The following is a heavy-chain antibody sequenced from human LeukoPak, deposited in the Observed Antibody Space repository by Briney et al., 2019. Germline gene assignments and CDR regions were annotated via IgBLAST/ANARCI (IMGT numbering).Heavy chain of an antibody. CDR3: ARRMVVTTSDYYYYYMDV. J-gene: IGHJ6*03. Sequence: GESLKISCKGSGYSFTSYWIGWVRQMPGKVLEWMGIIYPGDSDTRYSPSFQGQVTISADKSISTAYLQWSSLKASDTAMYYCARRMVVTTSDYYYYYMDVWGKGTTVTVSS. V-gene: IGHV5-51*01. CDR2: IYPGDSDT. D-gene: IGHD4-11*01. CDR1: GYSFTSYW.